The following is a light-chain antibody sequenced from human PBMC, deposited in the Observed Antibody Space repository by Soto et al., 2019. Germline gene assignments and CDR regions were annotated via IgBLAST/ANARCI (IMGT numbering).Light chain of an antibody. J-gene: IGKJ4*01. V-gene: IGKV3-15*01. CDR2: GAS. CDR3: QQYNHWPPLT. CDR1: QSVGRN. Sequence: EIVMTQSPATLSVSPGERATLSCRASQSVGRNLAWYQQKPGQAPRLLIYGASTRATGIPARFSGSGSGTEVTLSISSVHPEDFAIYSCQQYNHWPPLTFGGGTKVEIK.